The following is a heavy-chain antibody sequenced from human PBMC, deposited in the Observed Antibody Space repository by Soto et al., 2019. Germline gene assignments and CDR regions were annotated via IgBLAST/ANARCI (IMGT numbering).Heavy chain of an antibody. J-gene: IGHJ6*03. CDR3: VRDRVVEGATTYYYYMDV. CDR2: INSDGGST. D-gene: IGHD2-15*01. V-gene: IGHV3-74*01. CDR1: GFTFSSYW. Sequence: PGGSLRLSCAASGFTFSSYWMHWVRQAPGKGLVWVSRINSDGGSTSYADSVKGRFTISRDNAKNTVYLQMNSLRADDTAVYYCVRDRVVEGATTYYYYMDVWGKGTAVTVSS.